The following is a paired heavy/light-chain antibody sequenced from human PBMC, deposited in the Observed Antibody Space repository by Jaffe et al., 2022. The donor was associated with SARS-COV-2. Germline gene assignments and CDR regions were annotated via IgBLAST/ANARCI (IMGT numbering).Heavy chain of an antibody. CDR1: GGSFNNYY. J-gene: IGHJ4*02. V-gene: IGHV4-34*02. Sequence: QVQLQQWGAGLLKPSETLSLTCVVYGGSFNNYYWSWIRQPPGKGLEWLGEISHTGNTYHNPSLKSRVTISVDTSKNQFSLKLNSVTAADTAVYYCARAPIVVVEADTIIHHPIDYWGQGALVTVSS. CDR3: ARAPIVVVEADTIIHHPIDY. CDR2: ISHTGNT. D-gene: IGHD2-15*01.
Light chain of an antibody. CDR3: QQAKSFPLT. J-gene: IGKJ4*01. CDR1: QGISRW. Sequence: DIQMTQSPSSVSASVGDRVTISCRASQGISRWLAWYQQEPGKAPRLLIYAASSLHSGVPSRFSGSGSGTDFTLTISSLQPEDVATYYCQQAKSFPLTFGGGTKVEIK. CDR2: AAS. V-gene: IGKV1-12*01.